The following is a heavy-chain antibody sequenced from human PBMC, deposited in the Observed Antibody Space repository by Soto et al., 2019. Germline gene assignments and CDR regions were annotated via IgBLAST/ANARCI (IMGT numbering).Heavy chain of an antibody. J-gene: IGHJ4*02. CDR2: ISGSGGRT. CDR3: AKGIVATSRRGLGLDY. V-gene: IGHV3-23*01. D-gene: IGHD5-12*01. Sequence: EVQLLESGGGLVQPGGSLRLSCAASGFTFSSYAMSWVRQAPGKGLEWVSAISGSGGRTYYVDSVKGRFTISSDNSKNTQYLQMNSLRAEDTAVYYCAKGIVATSRRGLGLDYWGQGTLVTVSS. CDR1: GFTFSSYA.